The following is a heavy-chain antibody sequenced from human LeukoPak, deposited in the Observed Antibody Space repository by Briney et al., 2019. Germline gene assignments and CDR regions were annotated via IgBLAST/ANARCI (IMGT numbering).Heavy chain of an antibody. CDR1: GFTLSSYE. CDR3: ARGLTPKYYYGSGSYKGANFDY. J-gene: IGHJ4*02. CDR2: ISYDGSNK. V-gene: IGHV3-30-3*01. Sequence: GGSLRLSCAASGFTLSSYEMNWVRQAPGKGLEWVAVISYDGSNKYYADSVKGRFTISRDNSKNTLYLQMNSLRAEDTAVYYCARGLTPKYYYGSGSYKGANFDYWGQGTLVTVSS. D-gene: IGHD3-10*01.